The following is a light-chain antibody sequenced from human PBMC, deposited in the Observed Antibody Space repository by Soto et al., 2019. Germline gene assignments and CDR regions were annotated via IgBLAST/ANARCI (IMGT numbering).Light chain of an antibody. Sequence: QSALTQPASVSVSPGQSITSSCTGTTSDVGSYKLVSWYQQHPGKAPKLMISEVSKRPSGISDRFSGSKSGSTASLTISGLQAEDEADYYCCSYAGTSTHTVFGGGTQLTVL. CDR2: EVS. CDR1: TSDVGSYKL. J-gene: IGLJ7*01. CDR3: CSYAGTSTHTV. V-gene: IGLV2-23*02.